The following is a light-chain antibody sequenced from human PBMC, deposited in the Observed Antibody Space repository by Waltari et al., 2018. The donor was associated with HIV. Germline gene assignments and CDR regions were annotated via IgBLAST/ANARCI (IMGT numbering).Light chain of an antibody. J-gene: IGLJ3*02. CDR1: SSDVGMYNL. CDR2: EVS. V-gene: IGLV2-23*02. Sequence: QSALTQSASVSGSHGQSLTISCTGTSSDVGMYNLVSWYQQHPGKAPKVMIYEVSKRPSGVSNRFSGSKSGNTASLTISGLQAEDEADYYCCSYAGSSTFWVFGGGTKLTVL. CDR3: CSYAGSSTFWV.